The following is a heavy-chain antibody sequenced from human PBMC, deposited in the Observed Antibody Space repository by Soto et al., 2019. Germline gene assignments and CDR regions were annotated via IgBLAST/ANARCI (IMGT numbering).Heavy chain of an antibody. CDR1: GFTFSTYA. J-gene: IGHJ4*02. D-gene: IGHD3-16*02. CDR2: ITSNGDNR. Sequence: PGGSLRLSCAASGFTFSTYAMNWVRQAPGKGPEWVSGITSNGDNRYYAGSVKGRFTISRDNSKNTLYLQMDSLRADDTAVYYCAKESSRYSSPYWGQGTLVTVSS. CDR3: AKESSRYSSPY. V-gene: IGHV3-23*01.